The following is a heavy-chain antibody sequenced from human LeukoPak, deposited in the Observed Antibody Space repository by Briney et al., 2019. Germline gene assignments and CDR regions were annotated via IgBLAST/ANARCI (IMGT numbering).Heavy chain of an antibody. J-gene: IGHJ3*02. CDR1: GYTFTSYG. D-gene: IGHD3-16*01. V-gene: IGHV1-18*01. CDR2: ISAYNGNT. CDR3: ARDQSYDGRPWVGAFDI. Sequence: GASVKVSCMASGYTFTSYGISWVRQAPGQGLEWMGWISAYNGNTKYAQKFQGRVTMTTDTSTSTAYMELRSLRSDETAVYYCARDQSYDGRPWVGAFDIWGQGTVVTVSS.